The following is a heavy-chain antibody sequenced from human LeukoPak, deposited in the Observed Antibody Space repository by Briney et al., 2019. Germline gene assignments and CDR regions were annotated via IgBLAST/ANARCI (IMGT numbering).Heavy chain of an antibody. D-gene: IGHD5-12*01. J-gene: IGHJ6*02. CDR3: AQDLRSLRAGDYYYGMDV. CDR1: GVTFRSYA. CDR2: ISGSGGRT. Sequence: GGCLRLSCAASGVTFRSYAMSGVRQAPGEGVGWGSAISGSGGRTYYADSVRGGVTISRDNSTTTLSLQMNSLRAEDTAVYYCAQDLRSLRAGDYYYGMDVWGQGTTVTVSS. V-gene: IGHV3-23*01.